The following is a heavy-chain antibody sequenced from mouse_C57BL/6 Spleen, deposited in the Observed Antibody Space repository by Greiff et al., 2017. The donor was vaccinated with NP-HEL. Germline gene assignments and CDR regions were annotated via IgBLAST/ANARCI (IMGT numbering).Heavy chain of an antibody. V-gene: IGHV1-54*01. J-gene: IGHJ4*01. CDR3: ARGMGSSEDYYAMDY. D-gene: IGHD1-1*01. Sequence: VKLQQSGAELVRPGTSVKVSCKASGYAFTNYLIEWVKQRPGQGLEWIGVINPGSGGTNYNEKFKGKATLTADKSSSTAYMQLSSLTSEDSAVYFCARGMGSSEDYYAMDYWGQGTSVTVSS. CDR2: INPGSGGT. CDR1: GYAFTNYL.